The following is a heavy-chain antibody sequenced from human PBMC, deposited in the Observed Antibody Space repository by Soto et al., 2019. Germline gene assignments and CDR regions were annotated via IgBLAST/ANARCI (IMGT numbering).Heavy chain of an antibody. J-gene: IGHJ6*02. CDR3: ARMGNYYYYGMDV. CDR1: GYTFTSYD. D-gene: IGHD6-13*01. Sequence: ASVKVSCKASGYTFTSYDINWVRQAPGQRLEWMGWINAGNGNTKYSQKFQGRVTITRDTSASTAYMELSSLRSEDTAVYYCARMGNYYYYGMDVWGQGTTVTVSS. V-gene: IGHV1-3*01. CDR2: INAGNGNT.